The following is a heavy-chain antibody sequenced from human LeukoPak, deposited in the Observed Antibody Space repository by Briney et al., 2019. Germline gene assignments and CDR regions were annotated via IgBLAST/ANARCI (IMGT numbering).Heavy chain of an antibody. CDR1: GFTVSSNH. CDR2: IYSGYGT. D-gene: IGHD3-16*01. V-gene: IGHV3-53*01. Sequence: GGSLRLSCAASGFTVSSNHMSWVRQAPGKGLEWVSIIYSGYGTYYADSVKGRFTISRDNSKNTLYLQMNSLRAEDTAVYYCATAEGENWGQGTPVTVSS. CDR3: ATAEGEN. J-gene: IGHJ4*02.